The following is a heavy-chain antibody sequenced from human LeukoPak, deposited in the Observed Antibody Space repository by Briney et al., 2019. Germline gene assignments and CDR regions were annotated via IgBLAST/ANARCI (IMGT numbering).Heavy chain of an antibody. J-gene: IGHJ4*02. CDR3: ARGSSSSWYFPLDY. D-gene: IGHD6-13*01. CDR2: IHYSGTT. CDR1: GGSISSYY. Sequence: PSETLPLTCTVSGGSISSYYWSWIRQPPGKGLEWIGYIHYSGTTNYNPSLKSRVTISVDTSKNQFSLKLSSVTAADTAVYYCARGSSSSWYFPLDYWGQGTLVTVSS. V-gene: IGHV4-59*01.